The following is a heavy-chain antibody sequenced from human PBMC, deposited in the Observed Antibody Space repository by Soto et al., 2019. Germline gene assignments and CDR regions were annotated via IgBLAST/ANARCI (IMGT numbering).Heavy chain of an antibody. D-gene: IGHD2-21*01. J-gene: IGHJ4*02. V-gene: IGHV3-49*03. CDR1: GFTFGDYA. CDR3: TRASIDPSSLARAYCGGDCYFDY. Sequence: GGSLRLSCTASGFTFGDYAMSWFRQAPGKGLEWVGFIRSKAYGGTKEYAGSVKGRFTISRDDSKSIAYLQMNSLKPEDTAVYYCTRASIDPSSLARAYCGGDCYFDYWGQGTLVTVSS. CDR2: IRSKAYGGTK.